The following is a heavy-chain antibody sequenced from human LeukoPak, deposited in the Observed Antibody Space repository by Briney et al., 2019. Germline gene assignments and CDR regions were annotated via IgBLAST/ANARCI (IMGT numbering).Heavy chain of an antibody. CDR2: INHSGST. V-gene: IGHV4-34*01. CDR1: GESFSGYY. D-gene: IGHD1-26*01. Sequence: SETLSLTCAVYGESFSGYYWSWIRQPPGKGLEWIGEINHSGSTNYNPSLKSRVTISVDTSKNQFSLKLSSVTAADTAVYYCARSIVGANWFDPWGQGTLVTVSS. J-gene: IGHJ5*02. CDR3: ARSIVGANWFDP.